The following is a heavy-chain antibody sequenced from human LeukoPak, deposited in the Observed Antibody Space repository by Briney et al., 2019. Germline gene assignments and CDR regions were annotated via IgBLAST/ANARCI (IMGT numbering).Heavy chain of an antibody. V-gene: IGHV3-13*01. CDR2: IGTAGDT. J-gene: IGHJ6*03. CDR3: ARSYDFWSGYSAYYMDV. D-gene: IGHD3-3*01. CDR1: GFTFSSYD. Sequence: GGSLRLSCAASGFTFSSYDMHWVRQAPGKSLEWVSAIGTAGDTYYPGSVKGRFTISRENAKNSLYLQMNSLRAGDTAVYYCARSYDFWSGYSAYYMDVWGKGTTVTVSS.